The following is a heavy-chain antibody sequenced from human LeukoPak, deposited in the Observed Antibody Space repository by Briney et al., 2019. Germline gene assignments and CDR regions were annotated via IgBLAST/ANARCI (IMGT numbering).Heavy chain of an antibody. V-gene: IGHV2-5*02. D-gene: IGHD3-22*01. CDR1: GFSLSTSGVG. CDR3: AHHRINYDSSGYYSTLFDY. Sequence: SGPTLVNPTQTLTLTCTFSGFSLSTSGVGVGWIRQPPGKALEWLALIYWDDDKRYSPSLKSRLTITKDTSKNQVVLTMTNMDPVDTATYYCAHHRINYDSSGYYSTLFDYWGQGTLVTVSS. J-gene: IGHJ4*02. CDR2: IYWDDDK.